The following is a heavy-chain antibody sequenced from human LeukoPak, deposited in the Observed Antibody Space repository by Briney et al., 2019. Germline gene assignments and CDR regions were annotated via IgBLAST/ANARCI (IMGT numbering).Heavy chain of an antibody. D-gene: IGHD5-18*01. CDR1: GFTFSTYG. J-gene: IGHJ4*02. Sequence: PGGSLRLSCAASGFTFSTYGMHWVRQAPGKGLEWVSVIYSGGSTYYADSVKGRFTISRDNSKNTLYLQMNSLRAEDTAVYYCARSGYSYDSDYWGQGTLVTVSS. CDR3: ARSGYSYDSDY. V-gene: IGHV3-66*01. CDR2: IYSGGST.